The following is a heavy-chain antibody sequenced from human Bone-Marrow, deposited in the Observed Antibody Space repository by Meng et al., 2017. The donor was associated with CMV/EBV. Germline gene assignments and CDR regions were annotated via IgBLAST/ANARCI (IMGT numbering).Heavy chain of an antibody. CDR2: INPNSGGT. CDR1: GYTFTGYY. V-gene: IGHV1-2*02. D-gene: IGHD3-10*01. CDR3: TTDAALLPYYFTY. Sequence: ASVKVSCKASGYTFTGYYMHWVRQAPGQGLEWMGWINPNSGGTNYAQKFQGRVTMTRDTSISTAYMELSRLRSDDTAVYYCTTDAALLPYYFTYWGQGTLVTVSS. J-gene: IGHJ4*02.